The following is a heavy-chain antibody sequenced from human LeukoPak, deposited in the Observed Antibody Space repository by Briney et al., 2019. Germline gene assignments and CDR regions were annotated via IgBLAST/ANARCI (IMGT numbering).Heavy chain of an antibody. D-gene: IGHD3-10*01. CDR1: GGSISRGDYY. CDR3: ARDRARITMVRGVFDY. J-gene: IGHJ4*02. CDR2: IYYSGST. V-gene: IGHV4-30-4*01. Sequence: SETLSLTCTVSGGSISRGDYYWSWIRQPPGKGLEWIGYIYYSGSTYYNPSLKSRVTISVDTSKNQFSLKLSSVTAADTAVYYCARDRARITMVRGVFDYWGQGTLVTVSS.